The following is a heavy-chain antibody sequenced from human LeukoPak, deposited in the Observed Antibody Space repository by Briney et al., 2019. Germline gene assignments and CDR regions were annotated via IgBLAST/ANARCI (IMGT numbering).Heavy chain of an antibody. CDR3: ATLVSTRYYFYY. CDR1: GGSISSSSYY. V-gene: IGHV4-39*01. J-gene: IGHJ4*02. D-gene: IGHD5/OR15-5a*01. CDR2: IYHSGIT. Sequence: KASETLSLTCTVSGGSISSSSYYWGWIRQPPGKGLEWIGNIYHSGITYYNHFNSFLKSRVTISIDTSKNQFSLRLTSVTAADTAVYFCATLVSTRYYFYYWGQGTLVTVSS.